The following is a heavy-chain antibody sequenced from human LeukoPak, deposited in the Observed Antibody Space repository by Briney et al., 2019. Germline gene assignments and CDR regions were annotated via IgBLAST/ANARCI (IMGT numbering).Heavy chain of an antibody. V-gene: IGHV3-33*08. Sequence: GGSLRLSCAASGFTFSSYGMSWVRQAPGKGLEWVAVIWYDGSNKYYADSVKGRFTISRDNSKNTLYLQMNSLRAEDTAVYYCARDRGIAVARFDYWGQGTLVTVSS. CDR1: GFTFSSYG. J-gene: IGHJ4*02. CDR3: ARDRGIAVARFDY. D-gene: IGHD6-19*01. CDR2: IWYDGSNK.